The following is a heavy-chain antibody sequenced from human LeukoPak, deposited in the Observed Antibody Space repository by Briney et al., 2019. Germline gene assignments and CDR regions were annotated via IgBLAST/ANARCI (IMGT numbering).Heavy chain of an antibody. CDR3: AKDLVLTYYYYGMDV. D-gene: IGHD4/OR15-4a*01. V-gene: IGHV3-23*01. J-gene: IGHJ6*02. CDR2: ISGSGAST. Sequence: GGSLRLSCAASGFTFSGYAMSWVRQAPGKGLEWVSAISGSGASTYYADSVEGRFTISRDNSKNTLYLQMNSLRAEDTAVYYCAKDLVLTYYYYGMDVWGQGTTVTVSS. CDR1: GFTFSGYA.